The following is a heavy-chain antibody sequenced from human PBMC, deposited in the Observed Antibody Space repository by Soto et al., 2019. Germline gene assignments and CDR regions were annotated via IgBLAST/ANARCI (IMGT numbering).Heavy chain of an antibody. J-gene: IGHJ4*02. CDR1: GFTFLTYW. CDR2: ISTDGSST. CDR3: ARATGSNHPFDY. Sequence: GGSLILPCAATGFTFLTYWLHWAGQGPGKGLVWVSRISTDGSSTTYADSVKGRFTISRDNAKHTLYLEMNSLRAEDTAVYYCARATGSNHPFDYWGQGSLVTVSS. V-gene: IGHV3-74*01. D-gene: IGHD2-2*01.